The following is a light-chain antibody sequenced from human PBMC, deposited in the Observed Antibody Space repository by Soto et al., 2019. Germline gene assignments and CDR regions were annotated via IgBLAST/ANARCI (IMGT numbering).Light chain of an antibody. CDR2: KAS. V-gene: IGKV1-5*03. CDR1: QSINSW. CDR3: QQYHNYPVT. J-gene: IGKJ2*01. Sequence: DIQMTQSPSTLSASVGDSVTITCRASQSINSWLAWYQQTPGKAPNLLIYKASSLQSGVPSRFSGSGSGTQFTLTISSLQPDDSAIYYCQQYHNYPVTVGEGTKLEIK.